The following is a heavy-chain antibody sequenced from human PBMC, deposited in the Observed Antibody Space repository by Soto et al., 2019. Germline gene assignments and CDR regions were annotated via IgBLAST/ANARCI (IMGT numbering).Heavy chain of an antibody. Sequence: GGSLRLSCAASGFTFSSYGMHWVRQAPGKGLEWVAVIWYDGSNKYYADSVKGRFTISRDNSKNTLYLQMNSLRAEDTAVYYCARDTGIVATILFVPQSYYYYYGMDVWGQGTTVTVSS. CDR1: GFTFSSYG. CDR2: IWYDGSNK. V-gene: IGHV3-33*01. J-gene: IGHJ6*02. D-gene: IGHD5-12*01. CDR3: ARDTGIVATILFVPQSYYYYYGMDV.